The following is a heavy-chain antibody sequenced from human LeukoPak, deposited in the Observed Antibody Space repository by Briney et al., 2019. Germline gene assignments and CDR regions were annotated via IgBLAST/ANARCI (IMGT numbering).Heavy chain of an antibody. CDR3: ARGRGAVAGNLYYYYMDV. CDR2: INHSGGT. V-gene: IGHV4-34*01. Sequence: SETLSLTCAVYGGSFSGYYWSWIRQPPGKGLEWIGEINHSGGTNYNPSLKSRVTISVDTSKNQFPLKLSSVTAADTAVYYCARGRGAVAGNLYYYYMDVWGKGTTVTVSS. J-gene: IGHJ6*03. CDR1: GGSFSGYY. D-gene: IGHD6-19*01.